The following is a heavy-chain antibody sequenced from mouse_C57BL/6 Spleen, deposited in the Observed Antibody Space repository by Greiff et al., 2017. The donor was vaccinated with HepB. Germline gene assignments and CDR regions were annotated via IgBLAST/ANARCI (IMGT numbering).Heavy chain of an antibody. CDR2: IWSDGST. CDR3: ARPYDYDEGWFAY. J-gene: IGHJ3*01. D-gene: IGHD2-4*01. CDR1: GFSLTSYG. V-gene: IGHV2-6*03. Sequence: VMLVESGPGLVAPSQSLSITCTVSGFSLTSYGVHWVRQPPGKGLEWLVVIWSDGSTTYNSALKSRLSISKDNSKSQVFLKMNSLQTDDTAMYYCARPYDYDEGWFAYWGQGTLVTVSA.